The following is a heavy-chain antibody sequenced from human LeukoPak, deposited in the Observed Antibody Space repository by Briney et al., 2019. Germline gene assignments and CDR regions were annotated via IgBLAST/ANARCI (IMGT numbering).Heavy chain of an antibody. CDR1: GFTFSSYR. CDR3: ASYDFWSGYQDY. Sequence: PGGSLRLSCAASGFTFSSYRMNWVRQAPGKGLEWVSSISRSSSYIYYADSVKGRFTISRDNAKNSLYLQMNSLRAEDTAVYYCASYDFWSGYQDYWGQGTLVTVSS. V-gene: IGHV3-21*01. J-gene: IGHJ4*02. D-gene: IGHD3-3*01. CDR2: ISRSSSYI.